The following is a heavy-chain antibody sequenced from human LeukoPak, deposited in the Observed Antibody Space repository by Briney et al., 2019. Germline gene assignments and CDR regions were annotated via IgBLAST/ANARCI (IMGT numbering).Heavy chain of an antibody. J-gene: IGHJ4*02. V-gene: IGHV3-23*01. D-gene: IGHD5/OR15-5a*01. CDR3: AKGPYNSVRVPEG. Sequence: GGSLRLSCAASGFTFRGYAMTWVRQAPGKGLEWVSGIAGDGSSTFYADSVKGRFTISRDNSKNTLYLQMNSLGVEDTAIYYCAKGPYNSVRVPEGWGQGTLVTVSS. CDR1: GFTFRGYA. CDR2: IAGDGSST.